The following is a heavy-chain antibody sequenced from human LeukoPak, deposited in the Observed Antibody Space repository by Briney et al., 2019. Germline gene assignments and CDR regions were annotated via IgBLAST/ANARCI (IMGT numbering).Heavy chain of an antibody. CDR2: MFSSGSA. J-gene: IGHJ4*02. D-gene: IGHD3-16*01. CDR3: ATLGGSIDY. Sequence: SETLSLTCSVSGGVITSFYWSWIRQSPGQGLECVGSMFSSGSATYNPSRKSRVTIAVDRSQSLFSLKLTSVTAADTAIYYCATLGGSIDYGGRGTLVAVSS. V-gene: IGHV4-59*08. CDR1: GGVITSFY.